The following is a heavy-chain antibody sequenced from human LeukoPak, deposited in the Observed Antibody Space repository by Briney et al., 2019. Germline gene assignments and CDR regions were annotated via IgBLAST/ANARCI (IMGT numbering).Heavy chain of an antibody. V-gene: IGHV4-34*01. Sequence: SETLSLTCAVYGGSFSGYYWSWIRQPPGKGLEWIGEINHSGSTNYNPSLKSRVTISVDTSKNQFSLKLSSVTAADTAVYYCARLNGDYAGGHYYYYMDVWGKGTTVTISS. CDR3: ARLNGDYAGGHYYYYMDV. CDR2: INHSGST. D-gene: IGHD4-17*01. CDR1: GGSFSGYY. J-gene: IGHJ6*03.